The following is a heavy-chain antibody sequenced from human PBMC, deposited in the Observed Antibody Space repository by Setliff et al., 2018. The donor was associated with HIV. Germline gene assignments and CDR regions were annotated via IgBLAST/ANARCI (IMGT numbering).Heavy chain of an antibody. D-gene: IGHD3-3*02. V-gene: IGHV3-33*06. Sequence: PGGSLRLSCAASGFILSRYGMHWVRHAPGKGLEWVAVMWYDATNRNYADSVKGRFTISRDNSKNTLYLQMDSLRAEDTAVYYCAKDQGSISIHYFDYWGQGTLVTVS. J-gene: IGHJ4*02. CDR3: AKDQGSISIHYFDY. CDR1: GFILSRYG. CDR2: MWYDATNR.